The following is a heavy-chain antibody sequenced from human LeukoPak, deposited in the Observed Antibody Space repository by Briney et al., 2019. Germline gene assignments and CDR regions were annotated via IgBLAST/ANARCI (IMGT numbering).Heavy chain of an antibody. CDR2: INTYNGYS. CDR3: AKNTTGGYSDY. J-gene: IGHJ4*02. Sequence: ASVKVSCKTSGYSFTSSGITWVRQAPGQGLEWMGWINTYNGYSKYARKLQGRVTMTADTSKSTAYMELSSLSSDDTAMYYCAKNTTGGYSDYWGQGTLVTVSS. CDR1: GYSFTSSG. D-gene: IGHD1-1*01. V-gene: IGHV1-18*01.